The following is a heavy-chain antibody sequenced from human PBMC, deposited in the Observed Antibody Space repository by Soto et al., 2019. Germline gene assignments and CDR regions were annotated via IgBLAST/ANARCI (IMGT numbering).Heavy chain of an antibody. CDR1: GYTFTSYD. J-gene: IGHJ4*02. D-gene: IGHD5-18*01. CDR2: MNPNSGNT. Sequence: QVQLVQSGAEVKKPGASVKVSCKASGYTFTSYDINWVRQATGQGLEWMGWMNPNSGNTGYAQKFQGRVSMSRNASISTAYMELSSLRSEDTAVYYCEREGGYSYGFDSWGQGTLVTVSS. V-gene: IGHV1-8*01. CDR3: EREGGYSYGFDS.